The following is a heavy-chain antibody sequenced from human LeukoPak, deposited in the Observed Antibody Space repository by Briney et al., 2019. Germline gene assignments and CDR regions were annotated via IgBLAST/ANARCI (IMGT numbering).Heavy chain of an antibody. CDR2: ISHDGSNT. V-gene: IGHV3-30*18. D-gene: IGHD5-18*01. CDR3: AKDADSYGFSGYFDY. Sequence: GGSLRLSCAASGFTFSSYGMHWVRQAPGKGLEWVAVISHDGSNTYYADSVKGRFTISRDNSKNTLYLQMNSLRAEDTAVFYCAKDADSYGFSGYFDYWGQGTLVTVSS. CDR1: GFTFSSYG. J-gene: IGHJ4*02.